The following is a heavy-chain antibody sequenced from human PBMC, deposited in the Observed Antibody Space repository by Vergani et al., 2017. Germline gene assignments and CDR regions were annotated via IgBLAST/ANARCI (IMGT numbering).Heavy chain of an antibody. V-gene: IGHV3-11*05. J-gene: IGHJ3*02. CDR2: ISSSSSYT. CDR3: ARDLFEYSSSSVSFDI. CDR1: GFTFSDYY. D-gene: IGHD6-6*01. Sequence: QVQLVESGGGLVKPGGSLRLSCAASGFTFSDYYMSWIRQAPGKGLEWFSSISSSSSYTNYPDSVKGRFTISRDNAKNSRDLQMNSLGAEDTAVYYCARDLFEYSSSSVSFDIWGQGTMVTVSS.